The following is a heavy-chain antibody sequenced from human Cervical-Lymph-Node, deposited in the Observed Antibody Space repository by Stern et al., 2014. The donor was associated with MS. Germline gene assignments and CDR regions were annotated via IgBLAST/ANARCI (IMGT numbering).Heavy chain of an antibody. J-gene: IGHJ4*02. D-gene: IGHD2-15*01. CDR2: NDWDDDT. CDR1: GLSVSTSGVR. Sequence: QVNLKESGPALVKSAQTLTLTCTLSGLSVSTSGVRVSWIRQPPGTALEWLARNDWDDDTFYRSSLKTRLTISKDVSKNQVVLTMTNVDPVDTATYYCARHRPDCRDGSCYLTLFDYWGQGTLVTVSS. CDR3: ARHRPDCRDGSCYLTLFDY. V-gene: IGHV2-70*04.